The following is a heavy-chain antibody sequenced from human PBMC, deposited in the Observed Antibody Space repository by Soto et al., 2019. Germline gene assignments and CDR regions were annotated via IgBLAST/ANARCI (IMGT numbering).Heavy chain of an antibody. D-gene: IGHD6-13*01. J-gene: IGHJ6*02. Sequence: PGGSLRLSCAASGFTFSSYAMHWVRQAPGKGLEWVAVISYDGSNKYYADSVKGRFTISRDNSKNTLYLQMNSLRAEDTAVYYCARGRGQQLVTYYYYYGMDVWGQGTTVTVSS. CDR3: ARGRGQQLVTYYYYYGMDV. CDR1: GFTFSSYA. V-gene: IGHV3-30-3*01. CDR2: ISYDGSNK.